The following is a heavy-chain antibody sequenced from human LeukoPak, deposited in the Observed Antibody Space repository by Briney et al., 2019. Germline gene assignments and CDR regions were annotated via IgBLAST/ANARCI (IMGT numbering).Heavy chain of an antibody. J-gene: IGHJ4*02. CDR1: GDSISNGYY. Sequence: KPSETLSLTCGVSGDSISNGYYWAWIRQPPGQGLEWIAGIRHDVTTFYNPSLKSRVTISLDTSKNHFSLKLNYVTAADTAVYYCARVASSILGYASFDYWGQGTLVTVSS. CDR2: IRHDVTT. CDR3: ARVASSILGYASFDY. V-gene: IGHV4-38-2*01. D-gene: IGHD2-2*01.